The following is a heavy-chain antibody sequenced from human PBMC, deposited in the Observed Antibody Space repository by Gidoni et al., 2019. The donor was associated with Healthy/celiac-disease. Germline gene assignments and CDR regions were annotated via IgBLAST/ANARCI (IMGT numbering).Heavy chain of an antibody. CDR1: GGSFSGYY. Sequence: QVQLQQWGAGLLKPSETLSLTCAVYGGSFSGYYWSWIRQPPGKGLEWIGEINHSGSTNYNPSLKSRVTISVDTSKNQFSLKLSSVTAADTAVYYCARGRGSSWYHYYYYYGMDVWGQGTTVTVSS. D-gene: IGHD6-13*01. CDR2: INHSGST. J-gene: IGHJ6*02. CDR3: ARGRGSSWYHYYYYYGMDV. V-gene: IGHV4-34*01.